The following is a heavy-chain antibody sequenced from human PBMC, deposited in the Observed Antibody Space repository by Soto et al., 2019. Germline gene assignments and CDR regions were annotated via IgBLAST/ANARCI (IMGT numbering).Heavy chain of an antibody. CDR2: ISSNGGST. V-gene: IGHV3-64D*08. CDR1: GFTFSRQW. Sequence: PGGSLRLSCAASGFTFSRQWMHWVRQAPGKGLENVSAISSNGGSTYYADSVKGRFTISRDNSKNTLYLQMSSLRAEDTAVYYCVKGPFDYWGQGTL. J-gene: IGHJ4*02. CDR3: VKGPFDY.